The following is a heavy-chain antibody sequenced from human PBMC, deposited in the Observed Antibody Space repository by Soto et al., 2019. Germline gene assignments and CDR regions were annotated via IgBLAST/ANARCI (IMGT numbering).Heavy chain of an antibody. D-gene: IGHD6-19*01. CDR3: ARARAGDWFDP. V-gene: IGHV4-38-2*01. CDR2: IYHSGST. Sequence: PSETLSLTCAVSGYSISSGYYWGWIRQPPGKGLEWIGSIYHSGSTHYNPSLKSRVTISVDTSKNQFSLKLSSVTAADTAVYYCARARAGDWFDPWGQGTLVTVSS. J-gene: IGHJ5*02. CDR1: GYSISSGYY.